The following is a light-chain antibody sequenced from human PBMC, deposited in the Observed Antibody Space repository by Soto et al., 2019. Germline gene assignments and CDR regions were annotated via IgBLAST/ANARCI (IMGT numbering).Light chain of an antibody. CDR2: DAS. CDR1: QTFSSH. CDR3: RQRSNWPPVIT. J-gene: IGKJ5*01. V-gene: IGKV3-11*01. Sequence: EIVLTQSPATLSLSPGERATLSCRASQTFSSHLAWYQQKPGQDHRLLIYDASKRATGIPARFSGRGSGTDFTLTISSLEPEDFAVYYCRQRSNWPPVITFGQGTRLEIK.